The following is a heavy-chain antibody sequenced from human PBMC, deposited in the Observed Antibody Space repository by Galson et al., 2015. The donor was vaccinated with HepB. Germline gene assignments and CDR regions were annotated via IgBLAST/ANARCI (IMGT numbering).Heavy chain of an antibody. CDR1: GFTFSDYY. J-gene: IGHJ4*02. CDR3: TRDFSAKSKPFDI. D-gene: IGHD2/OR15-2a*01. CDR2: ITSNSDYI. V-gene: IGHV3-11*01. Sequence: SLRLSCAASGFTFSDYYMSWIRQAPGKGLECVSYITSNSDYIFYADSVKGRFTISRDNANNSLYLQMNSLRDEDTAVYYCTRDFSAKSKPFDIWGQGALVTVSS.